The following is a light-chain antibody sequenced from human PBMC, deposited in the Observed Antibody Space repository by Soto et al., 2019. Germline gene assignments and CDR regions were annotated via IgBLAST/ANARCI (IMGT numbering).Light chain of an antibody. CDR3: SSYAGRSTWV. V-gene: IGLV2-11*01. Sequence: QSALTQPRSVSGSPGQSVTISCTGTSSDVGGYNYVSWYQQHPGKAPKLMIFDVNKRPSGVPDRISGSKFGNTASLTISGRQRLKKGDNFCSSYAGRSTWVFGAGTKLTVL. CDR2: DVN. J-gene: IGLJ3*02. CDR1: SSDVGGYNY.